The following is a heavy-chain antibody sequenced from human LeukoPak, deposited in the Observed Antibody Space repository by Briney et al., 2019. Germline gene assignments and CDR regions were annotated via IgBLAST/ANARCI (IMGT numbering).Heavy chain of an antibody. D-gene: IGHD5-24*01. V-gene: IGHV5-51*01. CDR1: GYTFNNYW. CDR2: IYPGDSDT. Sequence: GESLKISCKGSGYTFNNYWITWVRQMPGKGLEWMGIIYPGDSDTRYSPSFQGQVTISADKSISTAYLQWSSLKASDTAMYYCARQGEMATIDYWGQGTLVTVSS. CDR3: ARQGEMATIDY. J-gene: IGHJ4*02.